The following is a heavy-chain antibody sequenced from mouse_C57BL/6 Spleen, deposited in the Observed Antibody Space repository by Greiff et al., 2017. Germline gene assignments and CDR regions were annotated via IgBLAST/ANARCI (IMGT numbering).Heavy chain of an antibody. CDR1: GFNITDYY. CDR2: IDPEGGET. V-gene: IGHV14-2*01. D-gene: IGHD2-12*01. CDR3: ARSFYSSY. J-gene: IGHJ2*01. Sequence: EVQLQQSGAELVKPGASVKLSCTSSGFNITDYYMPWVKQRTEQGLELIGRIDPEGGETKYAPKFQGQATITADTSSNTAYLQISSLTSEDTAVYYCARSFYSSYWGQGTTLTVSS.